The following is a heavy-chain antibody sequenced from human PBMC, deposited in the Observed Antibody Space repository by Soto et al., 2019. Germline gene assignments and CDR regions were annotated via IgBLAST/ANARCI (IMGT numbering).Heavy chain of an antibody. V-gene: IGHV3-21*01. Sequence: ETLSLTCTVSGGSISSSSDYWGWIRHPPGKGLEWVSSISSSSSYIYYADSVKGRFTISRDNAKNSLYLQMNSLRAEDTAVYYCARSGRYSGYDGNWYFDLWGRGTLVTVYS. J-gene: IGHJ2*01. CDR3: ARSGRYSGYDGNWYFDL. CDR1: GGSISSSS. D-gene: IGHD5-12*01. CDR2: ISSSSSYI.